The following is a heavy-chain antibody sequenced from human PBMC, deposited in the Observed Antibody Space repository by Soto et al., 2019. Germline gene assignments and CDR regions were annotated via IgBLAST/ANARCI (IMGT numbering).Heavy chain of an antibody. D-gene: IGHD6-13*01. J-gene: IGHJ6*02. Sequence: PGESLKISCKSTGYSVTSYWIGWVRQMPGKGLECMGIIYPGDSDTGYSPSFQGQVTISADKSISTAYLQWSSLKASDTAMYYCARTAAAGKYYYGMDVWGQGT. CDR1: GYSVTSYW. V-gene: IGHV5-51*01. CDR2: IYPGDSDT. CDR3: ARTAAAGKYYYGMDV.